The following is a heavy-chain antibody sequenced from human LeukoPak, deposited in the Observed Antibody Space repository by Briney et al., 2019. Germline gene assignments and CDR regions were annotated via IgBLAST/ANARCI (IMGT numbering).Heavy chain of an antibody. J-gene: IGHJ6*03. V-gene: IGHV3-48*01. CDR2: ISSSSSTI. Sequence: GGSLRLSCAASGFTFSSYSMNWVRQAPGKGLEWVSYISSSSSTIYYADSVKGRFTISRDNAKNSLYLQMNSLRAEDTAVYYCARVSNYYDSSGYLSSYYYYMDVWGKGTTVTVSS. CDR3: ARVSNYYDSSGYLSSYYYYMDV. D-gene: IGHD3-22*01. CDR1: GFTFSSYS.